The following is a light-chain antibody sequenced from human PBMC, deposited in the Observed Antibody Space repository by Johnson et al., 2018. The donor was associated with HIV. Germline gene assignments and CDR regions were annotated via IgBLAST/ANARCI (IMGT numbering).Light chain of an antibody. CDR1: SSNIGNNY. V-gene: IGLV1-51*01. Sequence: SVLTHPPSVSAAAGQKVTISCSGSSSNIGNNYVAWYQQVPGTAPKLLIYDNNKRPSGIPDRFSGSKPGTSATLGITGLQTGDEADYYCGTWDSSLSAYVFGTGTKVTVL. CDR3: GTWDSSLSAYV. CDR2: DNN. J-gene: IGLJ1*01.